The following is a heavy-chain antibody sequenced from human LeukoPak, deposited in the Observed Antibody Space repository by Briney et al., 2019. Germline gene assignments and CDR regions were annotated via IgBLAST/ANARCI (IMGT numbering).Heavy chain of an antibody. D-gene: IGHD5-18*01. V-gene: IGHV1-2*02. J-gene: IGHJ4*02. Sequence: ASVKVSCKASGYTFTGYYMHWVRQAPGQGLEWMGWINPNSGGTNYAQKFQGRVTITRDTSISTAYMELSRLRSDDTAVYYCARDLGYSYGYGPFDYWGQGTLVTVSS. CDR2: INPNSGGT. CDR3: ARDLGYSYGYGPFDY. CDR1: GYTFTGYY.